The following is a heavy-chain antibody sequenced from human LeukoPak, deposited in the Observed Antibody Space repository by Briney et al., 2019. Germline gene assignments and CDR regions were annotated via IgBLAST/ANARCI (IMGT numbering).Heavy chain of an antibody. Sequence: SETLSLTCTVSGGSISNYYWSWIRQPPGKGLEWIGYIYYSGNTKYNPSLKSRVTISVEKSKNKFSLKLTSVTAADTAVYYCARVDGYYYDSSTYYYFDYWGQGTLVTVSS. CDR3: ARVDGYYYDSSTYYYFDY. CDR1: GGSISNYY. D-gene: IGHD3-22*01. CDR2: IYYSGNT. J-gene: IGHJ4*02. V-gene: IGHV4-59*01.